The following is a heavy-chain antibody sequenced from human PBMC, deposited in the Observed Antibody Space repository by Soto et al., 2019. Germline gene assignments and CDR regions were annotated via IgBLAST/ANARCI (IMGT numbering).Heavy chain of an antibody. Sequence: SETLSLTCAVYGGSFSGYYWSLIRQSPGKGLECIWEINHSGSTNYTPSLKSRVTISVDTSKNQVSLQLSSVTAADTAVYYCARTTAFVSGTYPPAHFDYWGQGTRVTVSS. CDR1: GGSFSGYY. D-gene: IGHD3-16*01. V-gene: IGHV4-34*01. CDR3: ARTTAFVSGTYPPAHFDY. CDR2: INHSGST. J-gene: IGHJ4*02.